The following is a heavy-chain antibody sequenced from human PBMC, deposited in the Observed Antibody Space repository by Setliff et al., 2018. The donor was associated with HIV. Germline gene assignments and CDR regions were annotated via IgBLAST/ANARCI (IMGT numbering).Heavy chain of an antibody. V-gene: IGHV3-23*01. Sequence: GGSLRLSCAASGFAFDNYCMTWVRQAPGKGLEWVSAIGSSTGSTYYADSVKGRFTISTDNSKNTLYLQMNSLRAEDTAVYYCARHSDWYGNDAFDIWGQGTRVTVSS. D-gene: IGHD6-19*01. CDR1: GFAFDNYC. J-gene: IGHJ3*02. CDR2: IGSSTGST. CDR3: ARHSDWYGNDAFDI.